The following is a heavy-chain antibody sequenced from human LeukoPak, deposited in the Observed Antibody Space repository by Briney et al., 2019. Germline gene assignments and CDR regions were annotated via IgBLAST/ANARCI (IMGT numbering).Heavy chain of an antibody. CDR1: GYTVTSYY. D-gene: IGHD1-26*01. CDR3: ASSGGGATPPFDY. V-gene: IGHV1-46*01. CDR2: INPSGGST. Sequence: RASVTVSCKASGYTVTSYYMHWVRQAPGQGLEWMGIINPSGGSTSYAQKFQGRVTMTRDTSTSTVYMELSSLRSEDTAVYYCASSGGGATPPFDYWGQGTLVTVSS. J-gene: IGHJ4*02.